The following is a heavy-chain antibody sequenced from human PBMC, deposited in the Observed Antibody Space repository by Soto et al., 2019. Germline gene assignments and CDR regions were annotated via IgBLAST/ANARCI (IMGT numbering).Heavy chain of an antibody. CDR3: ARREIAVAGIYYFDY. D-gene: IGHD6-19*01. CDR1: GYSFTSYW. CDR2: IYPGNSDT. V-gene: IGHV5-51*01. Sequence: EVQLVQSGAEVKKPGESLKISCKGSGYSFTSYWIGWVRQMPGKGLEWMGIIYPGNSDTRYSPSFQGQVTISADKSISTAYLQWSSLKASDTAMYYCARREIAVAGIYYFDYWGQGTLVTVSS. J-gene: IGHJ4*02.